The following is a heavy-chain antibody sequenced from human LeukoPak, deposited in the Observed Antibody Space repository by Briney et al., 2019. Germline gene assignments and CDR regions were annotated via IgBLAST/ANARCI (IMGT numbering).Heavy chain of an antibody. CDR1: RVTFRSYA. CDR3: ARDSLRGVLRYFDRFFDY. V-gene: IGHV3-30*04. D-gene: IGHD3-9*01. J-gene: IGHJ4*02. Sequence: VGALRLSCAASRVTFRSYAMHAGSDAPRKGLGSGLVISNDGSNKYYADSVKGRFTISRDNSKNTLYLQMNSLRAEDTAVYYCARDSLRGVLRYFDRFFDYWGQGTLVTVSS. CDR2: ISNDGSNK.